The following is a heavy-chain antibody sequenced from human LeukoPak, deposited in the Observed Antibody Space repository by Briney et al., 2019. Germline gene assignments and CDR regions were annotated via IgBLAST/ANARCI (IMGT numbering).Heavy chain of an antibody. D-gene: IGHD3-22*01. Sequence: GGSLRLSCAASGFIFSSNYMSWVRQAPGKGPEWVSVIYGSGTTQYADSVKGRFTISRDNSRNTLYLQMNSLKAEDTAMYYCASHNYYDTSGYYYSLDYWGQGTLVTVSS. CDR1: GFIFSSNY. V-gene: IGHV3-53*01. CDR3: ASHNYYDTSGYYYSLDY. CDR2: IYGSGTT. J-gene: IGHJ4*02.